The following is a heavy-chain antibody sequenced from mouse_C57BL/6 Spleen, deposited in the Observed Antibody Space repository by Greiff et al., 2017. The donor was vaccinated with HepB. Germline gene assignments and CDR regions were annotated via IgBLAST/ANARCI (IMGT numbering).Heavy chain of an antibody. CDR3: AREGLRGGYYFDY. CDR2: INPNNGGT. V-gene: IGHV1-18*01. D-gene: IGHD2-4*01. CDR1: GYTFTDYN. Sequence: EVQLVESGPELVKPGASVKIPCKASGYTFTDYNMDWVKQSHGKSLEWIGDINPNNGGTIYNQKFKGKATLTVDKSSSTAYMELRSLTSEDTAVYYCAREGLRGGYYFDYWGQGTTLTVSS. J-gene: IGHJ2*01.